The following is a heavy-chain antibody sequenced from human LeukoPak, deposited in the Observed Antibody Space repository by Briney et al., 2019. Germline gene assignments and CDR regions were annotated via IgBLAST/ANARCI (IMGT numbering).Heavy chain of an antibody. CDR1: GFTFRSYS. V-gene: IGHV3-21*01. J-gene: IGHJ3*02. Sequence: PGGSLRLSCAASGFTFRSYSMNWVRQAPGKGLEWVSSINSDSNYIYYADSVQGRFTISRDNANNSLYLQMNSLRAEDTAVYYCAVAYYYGSGDAFDIWGQGTKVTVSS. D-gene: IGHD3-10*01. CDR2: INSDSNYI. CDR3: AVAYYYGSGDAFDI.